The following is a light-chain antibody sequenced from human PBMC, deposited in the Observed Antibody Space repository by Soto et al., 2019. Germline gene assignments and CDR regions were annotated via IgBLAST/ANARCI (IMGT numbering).Light chain of an antibody. CDR3: QQYNSYPWT. J-gene: IGKJ1*01. V-gene: IGKV1-9*01. Sequence: DIQLTQSPSFLSPSIGESVTITCRASQVISTSLAWFQQKPRNAPKLLIYSASNLQSGVPSRFSGSGSGTEFTLTISSLQPDDFATYYCQQYNSYPWTFGQGTKVDIK. CDR2: SAS. CDR1: QVISTS.